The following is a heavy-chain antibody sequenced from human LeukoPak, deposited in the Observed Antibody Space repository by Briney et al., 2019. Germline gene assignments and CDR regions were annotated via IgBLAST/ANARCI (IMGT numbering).Heavy chain of an antibody. Sequence: PSETLSLTCTVSGGSISSYCWSWIRQPPGKGLEWIGYIYYSGSTNYNPSLKSRVTISVDTSKNQFSLKLSSVTAADTAVYYCARNVELGVSYYAFDYWGQGTLVTVSS. CDR1: GGSISSYC. D-gene: IGHD1-26*01. CDR2: IYYSGST. J-gene: IGHJ4*02. CDR3: ARNVELGVSYYAFDY. V-gene: IGHV4-59*08.